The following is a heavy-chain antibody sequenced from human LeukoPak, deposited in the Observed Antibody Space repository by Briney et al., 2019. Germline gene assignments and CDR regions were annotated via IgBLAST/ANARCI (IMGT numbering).Heavy chain of an antibody. Sequence: GGSLRLSCAACGVAFSTYTMNWARQSPGKGLEWVASINSGGTTTHYADSVKGRFTISRDNAQNVLYLQMNGLRADDAAVYYCLRGDSRDFWGQGTLVTVSS. V-gene: IGHV3-21*06. D-gene: IGHD3-22*01. J-gene: IGHJ4*02. CDR3: LRGDSRDF. CDR1: GVAFSTYT. CDR2: INSGGTTT.